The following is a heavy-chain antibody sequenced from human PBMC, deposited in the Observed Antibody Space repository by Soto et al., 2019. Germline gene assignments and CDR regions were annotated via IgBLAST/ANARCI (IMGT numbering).Heavy chain of an antibody. Sequence: QVQLRESGPRLVKPSETLSLTCSVSGGSVSSGGYYWGWIRQTPGKGLEWIASMFHSGTKYYNPSLKRRVTISVDTPRNELSLKLSSSTAADTAVYYCARRGERAEATNWFDPWGQGILVIVSS. CDR1: GGSVSSGGYY. V-gene: IGHV4-39*01. CDR3: ARRGERAEATNWFDP. D-gene: IGHD5-12*01. CDR2: MFHSGTK. J-gene: IGHJ5*02.